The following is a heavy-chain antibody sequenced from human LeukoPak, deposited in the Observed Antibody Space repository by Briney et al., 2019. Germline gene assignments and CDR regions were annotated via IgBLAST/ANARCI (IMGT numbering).Heavy chain of an antibody. CDR1: GFTFSSYS. Sequence: GSLRLSCAASGFTFSSYSMNWVRQALGKGLEWVSSVSSSSSTYIYYADSVKGRFTISRDNAKNSLYLQMNSLRAEDTAVYYCARDETEYCSGGSCYFPNDFDYWGQGTLVTVSS. CDR2: VSSSSSTYI. J-gene: IGHJ4*02. CDR3: ARDETEYCSGGSCYFPNDFDY. V-gene: IGHV3-21*01. D-gene: IGHD2-15*01.